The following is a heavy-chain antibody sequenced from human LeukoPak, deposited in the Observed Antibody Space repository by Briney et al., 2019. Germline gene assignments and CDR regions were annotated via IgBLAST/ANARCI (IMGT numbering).Heavy chain of an antibody. D-gene: IGHD1-26*01. CDR1: GFTFDDYG. V-gene: IGHV3-20*04. CDR3: ARGWELQTKEDAFDI. CDR2: INWNGGST. Sequence: GGSLRLSCAASGFTFDDYGMSWVRQAPGKGLEWASGINWNGGSTGYADSVKGRFTISRDNAKNSLYLQMNSLRAEDTALYYCARGWELQTKEDAFDIWGQGTMVTVSS. J-gene: IGHJ3*02.